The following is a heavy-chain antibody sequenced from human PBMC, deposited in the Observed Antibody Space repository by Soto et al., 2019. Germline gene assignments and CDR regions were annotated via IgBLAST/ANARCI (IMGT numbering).Heavy chain of an antibody. J-gene: IGHJ3*02. V-gene: IGHV5-51*01. CDR3: ARHDGAAYCGGDCADAFDI. CDR1: GYSFTSYW. D-gene: IGHD2-21*02. CDR2: IYPGDSDT. Sequence: PGESLKISCKGSGYSFTSYWMGWVRQMPGKGLEWMGIIYPGDSDTRYSPSFQGQVTISADKSISTAYLQWSSLKASDTAMYYCARHDGAAYCGGDCADAFDIWGQGTMVTVSS.